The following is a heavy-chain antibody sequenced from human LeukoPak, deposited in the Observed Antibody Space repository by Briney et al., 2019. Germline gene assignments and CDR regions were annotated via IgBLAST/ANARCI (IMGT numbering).Heavy chain of an antibody. V-gene: IGHV1-2*02. CDR3: ARGGDDSGLYFAY. D-gene: IGHD3-22*01. Sequence: ASVKVSCKASGYTFTGHNMHWVRQAPGQGLEWMAWINPQSGATNYAQKFQGRVTMTRDMSNYTVYMEVTSLRSDDTAVYYCARGGDDSGLYFAYWGQGTLVTVSS. CDR1: GYTFTGHN. J-gene: IGHJ4*02. CDR2: INPQSGAT.